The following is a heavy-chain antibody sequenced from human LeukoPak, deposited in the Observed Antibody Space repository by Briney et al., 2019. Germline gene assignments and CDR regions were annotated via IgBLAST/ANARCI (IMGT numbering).Heavy chain of an antibody. V-gene: IGHV3-43*01. J-gene: IGHJ4*02. CDR3: AKGAEYCGGDCYLTRDYFDY. Sequence: GGSLRLSCAASGFTFDDYIMHWVRQAPGKGLEWVSLIGWDGDATYYSDSVKGRFTISRDNSKNSLYLQMNALTTEDTALYYCAKGAEYCGGDCYLTRDYFDYWGRGTLVTVSS. D-gene: IGHD2-21*02. CDR1: GFTFDDYI. CDR2: IGWDGDAT.